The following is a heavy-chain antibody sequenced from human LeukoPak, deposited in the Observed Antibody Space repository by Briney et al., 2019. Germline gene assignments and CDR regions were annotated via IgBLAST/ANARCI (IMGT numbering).Heavy chain of an antibody. CDR2: IYYSGST. V-gene: IGHV4-59*12. D-gene: IGHD3-3*01. Sequence: PSETLSLTCTVSGGSISSYYWSWIRQPPGKGLEWIGYIYYSGSTNYNPSLKSRVTISVDTSKNQFSLKLSSVTAADTAVYYCAREHREYYDFWSGQNSYYYMDVWGKGTTVTVSS. CDR1: GGSISSYY. CDR3: AREHREYYDFWSGQNSYYYMDV. J-gene: IGHJ6*03.